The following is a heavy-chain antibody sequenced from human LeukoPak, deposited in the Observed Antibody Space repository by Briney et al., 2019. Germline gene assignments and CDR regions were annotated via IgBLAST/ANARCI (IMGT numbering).Heavy chain of an antibody. CDR1: GFTFSSYG. CDR3: AELGITTIGGV. CDR2: ISYDGSNK. J-gene: IGHJ6*04. Sequence: PGGSLRLSCAASGFTFSSYGMHWVRQAPGKGLEWVAVISYDGSNKYYADSVKGRFTISRDNSKSTLYLQMNSLRAEDTAVYYCAELGITTIGGVWGKGTTVTISS. V-gene: IGHV3-30*18. D-gene: IGHD3-10*02.